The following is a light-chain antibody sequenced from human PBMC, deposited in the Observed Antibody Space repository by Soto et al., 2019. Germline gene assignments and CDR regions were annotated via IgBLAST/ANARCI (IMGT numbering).Light chain of an antibody. J-gene: IGKJ4*01. Sequence: EIVLTQSPCTLSLSPGERATLSCRASQSVGTSLVWYQQKPGQAPRLLVYGASSRATDIPDRFSGSGSGTDFTLTINRLEPEDFAVYSCQQYGAYPLTFGGGTKVDIK. CDR3: QQYGAYPLT. CDR2: GAS. CDR1: QSVGTS. V-gene: IGKV3-20*01.